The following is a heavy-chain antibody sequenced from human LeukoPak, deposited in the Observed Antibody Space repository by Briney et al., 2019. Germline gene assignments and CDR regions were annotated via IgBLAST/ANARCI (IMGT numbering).Heavy chain of an antibody. D-gene: IGHD4/OR15-4a*01. Sequence: PGGSLRLSCAASGFTVSSNYMSWVRQAPGKGLEWVAVISYDGSHKYSADSVKGRFTISRDNSKNTLYLQMNSLRTEDTAVYFCSASRPHYGDYYGLDVWGHGTTVTVSS. CDR3: SASRPHYGDYYGLDV. CDR2: ISYDGSHK. J-gene: IGHJ6*02. V-gene: IGHV3-30*03. CDR1: GFTVSSNY.